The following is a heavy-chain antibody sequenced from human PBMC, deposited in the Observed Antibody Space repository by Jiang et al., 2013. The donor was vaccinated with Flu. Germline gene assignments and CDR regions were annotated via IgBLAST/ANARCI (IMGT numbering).Heavy chain of an antibody. CDR2: IYYSGST. Sequence: GSGLVKPSETLSLTCTVSGGSISSYYWSWIRQPPGKGLEWIGYIYYSGSTNYNPSLKSRVTISVDTSKNQFSLKLSSVTAADTAVYYCARCNGVCYYFDYWGQGTLVTVSS. V-gene: IGHV4-59*01. CDR3: ARCNGVCYYFDY. D-gene: IGHD2-8*01. CDR1: GGSISSYY. J-gene: IGHJ4*02.